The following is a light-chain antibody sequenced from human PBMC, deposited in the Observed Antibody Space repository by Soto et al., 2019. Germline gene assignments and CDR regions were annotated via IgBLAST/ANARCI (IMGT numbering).Light chain of an antibody. CDR3: QTWGTGILVV. CDR2: LNSDGSH. V-gene: IGLV4-69*01. Sequence: QSVLTQSPSASASLGASVKLTCTLSSGHSSYAIAWHQQQPEKGPRYLMKLNSDGSHSKGDGIPDRFSGSSSGAERYLTIYSLQSEDEADYYCQTWGTGILVVFGGGTKVTVL. J-gene: IGLJ2*01. CDR1: SGHSSYA.